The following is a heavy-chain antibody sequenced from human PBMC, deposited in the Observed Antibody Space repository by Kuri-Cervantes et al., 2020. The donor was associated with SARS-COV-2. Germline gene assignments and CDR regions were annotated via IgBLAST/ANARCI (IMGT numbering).Heavy chain of an antibody. V-gene: IGHV3-30-3*01. CDR3: AKDRVGVLDS. CDR2: ISYDGNNK. CDR1: GFTFSSYA. D-gene: IGHD2-8*01. Sequence: GESLKISCAASGFTFSSYAMSWVRQAPGKGLEWVAVISYDGNNKNCTASGKGRFTISRDNSRNTLYLQMRSLRTEDTAFYYCAKDRVGVLDSWGQGTLVTVSS. J-gene: IGHJ4*02.